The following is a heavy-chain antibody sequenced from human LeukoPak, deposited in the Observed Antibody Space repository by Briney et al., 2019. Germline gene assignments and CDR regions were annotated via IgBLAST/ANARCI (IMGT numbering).Heavy chain of an antibody. CDR1: GYTFTSYD. D-gene: IGHD5-18*01. Sequence: ASVKVSCKASGYTFTSYDINWVRQAAGQGLEWMGIINPSGGSTSYAQKFQGRVTMTRDTSTSTVYMELSSLRSEDTAVYYCAREGYSYGLDYWGQGTLVTVSS. CDR3: AREGYSYGLDY. CDR2: INPSGGST. J-gene: IGHJ4*02. V-gene: IGHV1-46*01.